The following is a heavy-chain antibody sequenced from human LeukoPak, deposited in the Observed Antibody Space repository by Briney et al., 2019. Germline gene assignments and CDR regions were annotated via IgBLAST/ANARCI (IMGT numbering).Heavy chain of an antibody. D-gene: IGHD2-8*02. CDR3: ARDYWYF. V-gene: IGHV3-48*01. J-gene: IGHJ4*02. Sequence: GGSLRLSCAASGFTFSSYSMNWVRQAPGKGLEWVSYISSSSTIYYADSVKGRFTISRDNAKNSLYLQMNSLRAEDTAVYYCARDYWYFWGQGTLVTVSS. CDR1: GFTFSSYS. CDR2: ISSSSTI.